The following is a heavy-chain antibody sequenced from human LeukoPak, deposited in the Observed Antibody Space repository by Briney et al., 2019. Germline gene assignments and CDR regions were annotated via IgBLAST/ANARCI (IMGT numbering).Heavy chain of an antibody. J-gene: IGHJ4*02. CDR1: GGSISNYF. V-gene: IGHV4-59*08. Sequence: ASETLSLTCTVSGGSISNYFWAWIRQPPGKGLEWIGYISKSGGTSYNTSFKSRLTISVDTSKDQFSLRLESVTAADTAVYYCARRPRSKAYYFDYWGQGILVTVSS. CDR2: ISKSGGT. CDR3: ARRPRSKAYYFDY.